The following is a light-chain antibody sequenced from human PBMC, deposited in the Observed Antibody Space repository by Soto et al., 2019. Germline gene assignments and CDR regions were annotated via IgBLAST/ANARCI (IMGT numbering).Light chain of an antibody. J-gene: IGLJ1*01. CDR1: SSDVGGYDF. V-gene: IGLV2-11*01. CDR2: DVS. Sequence: QSALTQPRSVSGSPGQSVTISCTGTSSDVGGYDFVSWFQHHPGKPPKLIMYDVSKRPSGVPDRFSGSKSGNTASLTISGLQAEEEADYYCCSYAGSYTFVFGTGTKVTVL. CDR3: CSYAGSYTFV.